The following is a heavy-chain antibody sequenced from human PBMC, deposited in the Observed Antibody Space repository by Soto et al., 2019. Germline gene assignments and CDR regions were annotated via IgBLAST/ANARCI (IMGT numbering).Heavy chain of an antibody. CDR3: ARHEASWAYDY. V-gene: IGHV4-59*08. D-gene: IGHD2-2*01. CDR2: IYYSGST. J-gene: IGHJ4*02. Sequence: SETLSLTCTVSGGSISSYYWSWIRQPPGKGLEWIGYIYYSGSTNYNPSLKSRVTISVDTSKNQFSLKLSSVTAADTAVYYCARHEASWAYDYWGQGTLVTVSS. CDR1: GGSISSYY.